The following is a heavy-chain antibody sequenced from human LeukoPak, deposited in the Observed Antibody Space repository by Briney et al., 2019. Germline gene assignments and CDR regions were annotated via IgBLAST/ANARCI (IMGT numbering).Heavy chain of an antibody. Sequence: TSETLSLTCAVYGGSFSGYYWSWVRQPPGKGLEWIGEINHSGSTNYNPSLKSRVTIAVDTSKNQFSLKLSSVPAADRAVYYCAALPIAVAGTLGRLDYWGQGTLVTVSS. J-gene: IGHJ4*02. CDR3: AALPIAVAGTLGRLDY. D-gene: IGHD6-13*01. CDR1: GGSFSGYY. CDR2: INHSGST. V-gene: IGHV4-34*01.